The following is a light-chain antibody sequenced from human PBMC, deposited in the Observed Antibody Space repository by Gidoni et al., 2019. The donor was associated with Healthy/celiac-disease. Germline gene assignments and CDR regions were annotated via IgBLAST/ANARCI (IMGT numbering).Light chain of an antibody. V-gene: IGKV3-20*01. CDR2: GAS. CDR3: QQYGSSPLFT. Sequence: EIVLTQSPGTLSLSPGERATLSCRASQSVSSSYLAWYQQKPGQAPRLLSYGASSRATGIPDRFSGSGSGTDFTLTISRLEPEDFAVYYCQQYGSSPLFTFGPXTKVDIK. CDR1: QSVSSSY. J-gene: IGKJ3*01.